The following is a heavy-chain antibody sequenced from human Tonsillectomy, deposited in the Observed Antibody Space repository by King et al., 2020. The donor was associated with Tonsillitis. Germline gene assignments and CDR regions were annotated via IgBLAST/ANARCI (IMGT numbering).Heavy chain of an antibody. V-gene: IGHV1-2*02. Sequence: VQLVESGAEVKKPGASVKVSCKASGYTFTGYYMHWVRQAPGQGLEWMGWINPNSGGTNYAQKFQGRVIMTRDTSISTAYMELSRLRSDDTAVYYCAREEITMVRGGDYGMDVWGQGTTVTVSS. CDR2: INPNSGGT. J-gene: IGHJ6*02. D-gene: IGHD3-10*01. CDR1: GYTFTGYY. CDR3: AREEITMVRGGDYGMDV.